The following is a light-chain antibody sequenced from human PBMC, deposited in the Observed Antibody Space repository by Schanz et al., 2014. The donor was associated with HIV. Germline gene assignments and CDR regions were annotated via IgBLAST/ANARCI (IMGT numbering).Light chain of an antibody. Sequence: TVMTQSPATLSVSPGERATLSCRASQTITSNFLAWYQQRPGQAPRLLIYGASNRATGVPDRFSGSGSGTDFTLTISRVEPEDYAVYYCQQYGSPPWTFGQGTKVEV. CDR3: QQYGSPPWT. CDR1: QTITSNF. J-gene: IGKJ1*01. V-gene: IGKV3-20*01. CDR2: GAS.